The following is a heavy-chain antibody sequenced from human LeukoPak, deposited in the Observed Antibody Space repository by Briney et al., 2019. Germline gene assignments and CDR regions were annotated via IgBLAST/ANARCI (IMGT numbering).Heavy chain of an antibody. CDR3: ARAPPLHYGSGSFDY. Sequence: GGSLRLSCAASGFTFSSYSMNWVRQAPGKGLEWVSSISSSSSYIYYADSVKGRFTISRDNAKNSLYLQMNSLRAEDTAVYYCARAPPLHYGSGSFDYWGQGTLVTVSS. CDR2: ISSSSSYI. J-gene: IGHJ4*02. CDR1: GFTFSSYS. D-gene: IGHD3-10*01. V-gene: IGHV3-21*01.